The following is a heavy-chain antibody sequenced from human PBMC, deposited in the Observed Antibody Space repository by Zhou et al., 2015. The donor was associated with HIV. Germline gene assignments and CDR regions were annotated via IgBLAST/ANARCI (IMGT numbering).Heavy chain of an antibody. V-gene: IGHV1-18*01. CDR3: ASVTDYDFWSGYFDP. J-gene: IGHJ5*02. CDR1: GYTFTSYG. D-gene: IGHD3-3*01. CDR2: ISAYNGNT. Sequence: QVQLVQSGAEVKKPGASVKVSCKASGYTFTSYGISWVRQAPGQGLEWMGWISAYNGNTNYAQKLQGRVTMTTDTSTSTAYMELRSLRSDDTAVYYCASVTDYDFWSGYFDPWGQGTLVTVSS.